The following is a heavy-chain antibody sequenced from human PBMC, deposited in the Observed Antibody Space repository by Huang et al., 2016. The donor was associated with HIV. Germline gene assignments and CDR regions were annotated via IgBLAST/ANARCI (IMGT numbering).Heavy chain of an antibody. Sequence: QVQLRQWGAGLVKPSETLSLTFAVYGGSFSGYYWTWIRQSPGQGLEWIGEINHIGKTNYQPSLKSRVTISKDTAKNQFSLQLTSVSAADTGVYFCAREKAADSAWYGVYYFDYWGEGALVTVTS. V-gene: IGHV4-34*01. CDR3: AREKAADSAWYGVYYFDY. CDR1: GGSFSGYY. D-gene: IGHD6-19*01. CDR2: INHIGKT. J-gene: IGHJ4*02.